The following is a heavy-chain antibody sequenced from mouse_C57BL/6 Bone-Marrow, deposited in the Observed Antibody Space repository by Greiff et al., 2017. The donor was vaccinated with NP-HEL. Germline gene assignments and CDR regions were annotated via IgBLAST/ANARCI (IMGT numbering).Heavy chain of an antibody. V-gene: IGHV7-3*02. J-gene: IGHJ4*01. CDR2: IRNPSPFSTS. CDR3: ARDMRYGKDYAMDY. CDR1: FFPFPASS. Sequence: EVQLVESGGGLVQPVFSLLLSLFPSFFPFPASSLRWFLPPPGQALEWLGFIRNPSPFSTSEYSASVKGRFTIYRANSQSILYLQMNTLRAEDSATYYCARDMRYGKDYAMDYWGQGTSVTVSS. D-gene: IGHD2-10*02.